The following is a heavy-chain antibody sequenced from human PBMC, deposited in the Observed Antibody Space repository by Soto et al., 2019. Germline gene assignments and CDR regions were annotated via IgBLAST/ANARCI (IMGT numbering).Heavy chain of an antibody. J-gene: IGHJ5*02. CDR2: IYNSGTT. D-gene: IGHD3-10*01. V-gene: IGHV4-30-4*01. CDR3: ARESGPGSFDWFDP. CDR1: GGPITSGDYY. Sequence: SETLSLTCTVTGGPITSGDYYWSWIRQPPGKGLEWIGHIYNSGTTYYSPSFKSRVVMSVDTSNNQFSLKLSSVTAADTAVYYCARESGPGSFDWFDPWGQGTLVTVSS.